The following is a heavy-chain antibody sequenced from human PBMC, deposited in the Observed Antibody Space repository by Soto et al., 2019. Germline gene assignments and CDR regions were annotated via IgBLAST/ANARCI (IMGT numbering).Heavy chain of an antibody. J-gene: IGHJ4*02. D-gene: IGHD4-17*01. Sequence: PGESLKISSKGSGYSFTSYWIGWVRQMLGKNLERTGINYPGDSDTRYSPSFQGQVTISADKSISTAYLQWSSLKASDVVMYYSARVYSGDSVGVLDFWGQGTLVIVSS. CDR3: ARVYSGDSVGVLDF. V-gene: IGHV5-51*01. CDR2: NYPGDSDT. CDR1: GYSFTSYW.